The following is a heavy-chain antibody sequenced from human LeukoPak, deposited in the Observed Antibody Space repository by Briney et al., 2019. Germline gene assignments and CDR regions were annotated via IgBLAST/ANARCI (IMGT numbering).Heavy chain of an antibody. V-gene: IGHV4-39*01. CDR3: ARHFVGYCSSTSCSALYFDY. J-gene: IGHJ4*02. CDR1: GVSISSSSYY. Sequence: SETLSLTCTVSGVSISSSSYYWGWIRQPPGKGLEWIGRIYYSGSTYYNPSLKSRVTISVDTSENQFSLKLSSVTAADTAVYYCARHFVGYCSSTSCSALYFDYWGQGTLVTVSS. CDR2: IYYSGST. D-gene: IGHD2-2*01.